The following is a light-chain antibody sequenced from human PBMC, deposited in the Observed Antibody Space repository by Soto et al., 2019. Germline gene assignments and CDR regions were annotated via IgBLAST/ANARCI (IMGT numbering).Light chain of an antibody. J-gene: IGLJ3*02. Sequence: QAVVTQPPSASGTPGQRVTISCSGSSSSIGSRYVYWHQQLPGTAPKLLIYRNNQRPSGVPDRFSGSKSGTSASLAISGLRSEDESDYYCAAWDDSLSSVVFGGGTKLTVL. CDR3: AAWDDSLSSVV. CDR2: RNN. CDR1: SSSIGSRY. V-gene: IGLV1-47*01.